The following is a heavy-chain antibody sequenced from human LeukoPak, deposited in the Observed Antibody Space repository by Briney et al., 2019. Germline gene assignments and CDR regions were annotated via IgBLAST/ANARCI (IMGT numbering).Heavy chain of an antibody. Sequence: PGGSLRLSCAASGFTFDGYAMSWVRQAPGKGLEWISGLNYGGDTTTQADSVKGRFTLSRDTSMNTFFLQMDSLRAEDTAIYYCAKNLASGSLLWGQGTLVTVSS. CDR3: AKNLASGSLL. CDR2: LNYGGDTT. J-gene: IGHJ4*02. CDR1: GFTFDGYA. D-gene: IGHD3-10*01. V-gene: IGHV3-23*01.